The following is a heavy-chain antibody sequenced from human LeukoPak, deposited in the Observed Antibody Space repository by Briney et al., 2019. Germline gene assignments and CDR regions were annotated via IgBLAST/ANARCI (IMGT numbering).Heavy chain of an antibody. CDR2: INPNSGGT. D-gene: IGHD3-22*01. V-gene: IGHV1-2*02. CDR1: GYTFTGYY. CDR3: ARLDYYDSSGYDGYAFDI. J-gene: IGHJ3*02. Sequence: GASVKVSCKASGYTFTGYYMHWVRQAPGHGLEWMGWINPNSGGTNYAQKFQGRVTMTRDTSISTAYMELSRLRSDDTAVYYCARLDYYDSSGYDGYAFDIWGQGTMVTVSS.